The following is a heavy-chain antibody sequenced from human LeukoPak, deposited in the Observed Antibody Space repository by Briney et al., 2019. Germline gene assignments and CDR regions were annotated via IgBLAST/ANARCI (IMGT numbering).Heavy chain of an antibody. CDR2: INPNSGGT. V-gene: IGHV1-2*02. Sequence: ASVKVSCKASGYTFTGYYMHWVRQAPGQGLEWMGWINPNSGGTNYAQKFQGRVTMTRDTSISTAYMELSRLRSDDTAVYYCVRDRAAAARWFDPWGQGTLVTVSS. J-gene: IGHJ5*02. CDR3: VRDRAAAARWFDP. D-gene: IGHD6-13*01. CDR1: GYTFTGYY.